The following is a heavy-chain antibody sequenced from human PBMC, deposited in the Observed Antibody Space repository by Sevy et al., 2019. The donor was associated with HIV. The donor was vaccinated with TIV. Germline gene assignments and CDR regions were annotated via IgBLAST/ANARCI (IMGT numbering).Heavy chain of an antibody. CDR2: IYTSGST. CDR3: ARAVMDDILTGYYGAMDV. Sequence: SETLSLTCTVSGGSISSGSYYWSWIRQPAGKGLEWIGRIYTSGSTNYNPSLKSRVTISVDTSKTQFSLKLSSVTAADTAVYYCARAVMDDILTGYYGAMDVWGKGTTVTVSS. V-gene: IGHV4-61*02. D-gene: IGHD3-9*01. J-gene: IGHJ6*03. CDR1: GGSISSGSYY.